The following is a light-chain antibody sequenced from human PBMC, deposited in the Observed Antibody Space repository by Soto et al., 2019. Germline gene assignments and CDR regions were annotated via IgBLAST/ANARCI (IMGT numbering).Light chain of an antibody. V-gene: IGLV2-14*03. J-gene: IGLJ2*01. CDR1: SSDIGGYNY. CDR2: DVS. Sequence: QSVLTQPASVSGSPGQSITISCTGTSSDIGGYNYVSWYQQHPGKAPKLMIYDVSXRPSGVSNRFSGSKSGNTASLTISGXXXXXXADYYCASYASSNTVLFGGGTKLTVL. CDR3: ASYASSNTVL.